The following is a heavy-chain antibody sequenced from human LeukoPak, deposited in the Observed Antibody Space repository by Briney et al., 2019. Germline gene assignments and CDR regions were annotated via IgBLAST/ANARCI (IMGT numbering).Heavy chain of an antibody. J-gene: IGHJ5*02. CDR2: ISAYNGNT. Sequence: GASVKVSCTASGYTFTSYGISWVRQAPGQGLEWMGWISAYNGNTNYAQKLQGRVTMTTDTSTSTAYMELRSLRSDDTAVYYCARDHSGQLLRRGFDPWGQGTLVTVSS. V-gene: IGHV1-18*04. D-gene: IGHD2-2*01. CDR3: ARDHSGQLLRRGFDP. CDR1: GYTFTSYG.